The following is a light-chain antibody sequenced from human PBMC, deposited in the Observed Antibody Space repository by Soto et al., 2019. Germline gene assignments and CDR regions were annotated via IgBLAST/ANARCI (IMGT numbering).Light chain of an antibody. CDR1: QSVSTY. Sequence: DIVLTQSPGTLSLSPGERATLSCRASQSVSTYLAWYQQKPGQGPRLLIYGASSRATGIPDRFSGSGSGADFTLTISRLEPEDFAVYYCQQYGASPRTFGQGTKVAIK. CDR3: QQYGASPRT. J-gene: IGKJ1*01. V-gene: IGKV3-20*01. CDR2: GAS.